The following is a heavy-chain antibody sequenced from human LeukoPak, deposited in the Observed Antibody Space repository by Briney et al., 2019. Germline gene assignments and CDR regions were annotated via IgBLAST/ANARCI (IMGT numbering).Heavy chain of an antibody. CDR1: GFTLFSNY. Sequence: GGSLRLSCAASGFTLFSNYTAWVRQSPGRGLEWVTANYAGGDTYYADSVKGRFTISRDNSKNMLYLQMNSLSVEDTALYFCARGTMDDSFDVWGQGTMVTVSS. CDR3: ARGTMDDSFDV. V-gene: IGHV3-53*01. CDR2: NYAGGDT. J-gene: IGHJ3*01.